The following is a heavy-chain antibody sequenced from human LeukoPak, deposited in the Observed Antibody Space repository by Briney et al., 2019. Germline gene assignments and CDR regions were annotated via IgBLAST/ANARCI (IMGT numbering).Heavy chain of an antibody. D-gene: IGHD6-19*01. CDR3: ARFRTVAGNSLDY. CDR1: GFTLSNYW. CDR2: INPDESEK. J-gene: IGHJ4*02. Sequence: GGSLRLSCAASGFTLSNYWMSWVRQAPGRGLERVANINPDESEKYYEDSVKGRFTISRDNADNSLYLHMNTLRAEDTAVYYCARFRTVAGNSLDYWGQGTLVTVSS. V-gene: IGHV3-7*03.